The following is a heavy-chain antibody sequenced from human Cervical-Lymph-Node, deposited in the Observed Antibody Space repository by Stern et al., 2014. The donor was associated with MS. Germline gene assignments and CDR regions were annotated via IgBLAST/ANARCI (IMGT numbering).Heavy chain of an antibody. CDR1: GDFVTNTNY. CDR3: ARRGGQRLIHFDS. CDR2: ISYTGGT. D-gene: IGHD6-25*01. V-gene: IGHV4-4*02. J-gene: IGHJ4*02. Sequence: VQLVESGPGLVKPSETLSLNCVVSGDFVTNTNYWSWVRQSPGKGLEWIGEISYTGGTNYNPSLKSRLLLSLDNSKNQLSLILASVTATDTAVYFCARRGGQRLIHFDSWGQGTLVTVSS.